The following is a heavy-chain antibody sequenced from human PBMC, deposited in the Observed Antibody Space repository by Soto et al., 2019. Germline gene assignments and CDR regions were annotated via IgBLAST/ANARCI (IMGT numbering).Heavy chain of an antibody. CDR3: ARVYDTTLVYFDF. V-gene: IGHV4-59*12. Sequence: PSETLSLTYAVYGGSFSGYYWSWIRQPPGKGLEWIGYIYYSGSTNYNPSLKSRVTISVDTSKNQFSLKLSSVTAADTAVYYCARVYDTTLVYFDFWGQGTLVTVS. CDR2: IYYSGST. D-gene: IGHD5-18*01. J-gene: IGHJ4*02. CDR1: GGSFSGYY.